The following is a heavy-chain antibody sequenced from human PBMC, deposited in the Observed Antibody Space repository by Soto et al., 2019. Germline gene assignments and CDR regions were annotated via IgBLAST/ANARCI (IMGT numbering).Heavy chain of an antibody. CDR1: GFTFSSYA. D-gene: IGHD2-2*01. CDR2: ISGSGGST. CDR3: AGGYCSSTSCSPWFDP. V-gene: IGHV3-23*01. Sequence: GGSLRLSCAASGFTFSSYAMSWVRQAPGKGLEWVSAISGSGGSTYYADSVKGRFTISRDNSKNTLYLQMNSLRAEDTAVYYCAGGYCSSTSCSPWFDPWGQGTLVTVSS. J-gene: IGHJ5*02.